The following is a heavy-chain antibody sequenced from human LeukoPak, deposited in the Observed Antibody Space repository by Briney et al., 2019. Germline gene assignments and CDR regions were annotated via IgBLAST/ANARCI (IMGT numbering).Heavy chain of an antibody. V-gene: IGHV3-33*01. CDR1: GFTFSSYG. D-gene: IGHD2-2*01. CDR2: IWYDGSNK. CDR3: AGETAGGYAFDY. J-gene: IGHJ4*02. Sequence: PGRSLRLSCAASGFTFSSYGMHWVRQAPGKGLEWVAVIWYDGSNKYYADSVKGRFTISRDNSKNTLYLQMNSLRAEDTAVYYCAGETAGGYAFDYWGQGTLVTVSS.